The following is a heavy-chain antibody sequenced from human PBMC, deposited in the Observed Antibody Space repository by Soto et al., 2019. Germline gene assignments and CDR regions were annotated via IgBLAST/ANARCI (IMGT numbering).Heavy chain of an antibody. Sequence: SETLSLTCAVSGDSISSSNWWSWVRQPPGKGLEWIGEVHHSGSTNYNPSLKSRVTISVDKSKNQFSLKLTSVTAADTAVYYGARGGVAVANGFDPWGQGTLVTVSS. CDR2: VHHSGST. J-gene: IGHJ5*02. CDR3: ARGGVAVANGFDP. D-gene: IGHD6-19*01. CDR1: GDSISSSNW. V-gene: IGHV4-4*02.